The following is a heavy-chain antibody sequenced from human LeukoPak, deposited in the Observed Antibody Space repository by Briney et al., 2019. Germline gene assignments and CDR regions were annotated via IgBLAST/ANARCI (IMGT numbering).Heavy chain of an antibody. J-gene: IGHJ5*02. D-gene: IGHD1-14*01. V-gene: IGHV1-2*02. CDR2: INPNSGGT. CDR1: GYTFTGYY. CDR3: ARDRSPGINWFDP. Sequence: ASVKVSCKASGYTFTGYYMHWVRQAPGQGLEWMGWINPNSGGTNYAQKFQGRVTMTRDTSISTACMELSRLRSDDTAVYYCARDRSPGINWFDPWGQGTLVTVSS.